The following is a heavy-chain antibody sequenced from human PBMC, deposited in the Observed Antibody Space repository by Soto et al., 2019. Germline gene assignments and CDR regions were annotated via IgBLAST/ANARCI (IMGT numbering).Heavy chain of an antibody. J-gene: IGHJ6*03. CDR3: AKREMSLWSGYSAYYYYRDV. D-gene: IGHD3-3*01. CDR2: ISGSGGST. V-gene: IGHV3-23*01. Sequence: GGSLRLSGAASGFTFSSYAMSWDRQAPGKGLEWVSAISGSGGSTYYADSVKGRFTISRDNSKNTLYLQMNSLRAEDTAVYYCAKREMSLWSGYSAYYYYRDVWGKGTTVTVSS. CDR1: GFTFSSYA.